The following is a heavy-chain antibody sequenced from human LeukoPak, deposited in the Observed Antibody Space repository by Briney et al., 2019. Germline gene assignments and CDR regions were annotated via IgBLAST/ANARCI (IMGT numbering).Heavy chain of an antibody. V-gene: IGHV3-30*18. Sequence: GGSLRLSCAASGFTFSSYGMHWVRQAPGKGLEWVAVISYDGSNKYYADSVKGRFTISRDNSKNTLYLQMNSLRAEDTAVYYCAKARFLWAAAGSLPPFDPWGQGTLVTVSS. CDR2: ISYDGSNK. CDR3: AKARFLWAAAGSLPPFDP. CDR1: GFTFSSYG. J-gene: IGHJ5*02. D-gene: IGHD6-13*01.